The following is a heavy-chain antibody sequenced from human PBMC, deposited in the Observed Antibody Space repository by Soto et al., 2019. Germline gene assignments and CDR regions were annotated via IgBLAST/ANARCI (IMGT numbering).Heavy chain of an antibody. J-gene: IGHJ3*02. V-gene: IGHV4-34*01. Sequence: SRTLSLTCAVYGGSFSGYYWSWIRQPPGKGLEWIGEINHSGSTNYNPSLKSRVTISVDTSKNQFSLKLSSVTAADTAVYYCASGSYYNVNAFDIWGQGTMVTVSS. CDR2: INHSGST. CDR3: ASGSYYNVNAFDI. CDR1: GGSFSGYY. D-gene: IGHD3-10*01.